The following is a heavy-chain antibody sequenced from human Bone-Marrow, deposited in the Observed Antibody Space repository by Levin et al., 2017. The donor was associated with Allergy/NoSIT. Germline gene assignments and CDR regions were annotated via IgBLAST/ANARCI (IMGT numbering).Heavy chain of an antibody. D-gene: IGHD1-14*01. Sequence: GESLKISCKTSGYSFTDYRIHWVRQAPGQGLEWLGRINPNSGATNKNYAQKFQGRFFMTTDTSINTAYMELQSLTSDDTAVYYCARGVGFNHGPGDWGQGALIIVSS. CDR2: INPNSGAT. CDR1: GYSFTDYR. CDR3: ARGVGFNHGPGD. J-gene: IGHJ4*02. V-gene: IGHV1-2*06.